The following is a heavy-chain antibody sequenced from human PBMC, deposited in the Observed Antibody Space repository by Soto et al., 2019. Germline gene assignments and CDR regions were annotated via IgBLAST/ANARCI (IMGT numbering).Heavy chain of an antibody. CDR3: ATVNYSNYPNWFDP. D-gene: IGHD4-4*01. CDR1: GYTLTELS. Sequence: ASVKVSCKVSGYTLTELSMHWVRQAPGKGLEWMGGFDPEDGETIYAQKFQGRVTMTEDTSTDTAYMELSSLRSEDTAVYYCATVNYSNYPNWFDPWGQGTLVPSPQ. J-gene: IGHJ5*02. V-gene: IGHV1-24*01. CDR2: FDPEDGET.